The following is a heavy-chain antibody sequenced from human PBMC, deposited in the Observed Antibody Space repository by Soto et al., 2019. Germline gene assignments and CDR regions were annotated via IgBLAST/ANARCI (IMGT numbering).Heavy chain of an antibody. V-gene: IGHV3-30*18. CDR2: MSYDGSKI. J-gene: IGHJ6*02. CDR1: GLAFDTYC. Sequence: PLRLSCEAYGLAFDTYCMHLIRHGAGQGLEWVATMSYDGSKIYYRDSVRGRFSISRDDSKRTLYLQMNSLRAEDTAVYYCAKDRDPYYYYYLMDVWGQGNTVTVS. CDR3: AKDRDPYYYYYLMDV.